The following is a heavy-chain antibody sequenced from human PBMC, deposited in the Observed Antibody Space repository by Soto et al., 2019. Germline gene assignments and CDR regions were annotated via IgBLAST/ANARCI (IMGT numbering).Heavy chain of an antibody. V-gene: IGHV3-23*01. CDR2: ISGSGGST. Sequence: GMTISSYAMSLVRQASGKGLEWVSTISGSGGSTYYADSVKGRLTISRDNSKNTLYLQMNSLRAEDTAVYYCAKNYERDCSSTSCYRPDAFDIWGQGTMVTVSS. J-gene: IGHJ3*02. CDR3: AKNYERDCSSTSCYRPDAFDI. D-gene: IGHD2-2*02. CDR1: GMTISSYA.